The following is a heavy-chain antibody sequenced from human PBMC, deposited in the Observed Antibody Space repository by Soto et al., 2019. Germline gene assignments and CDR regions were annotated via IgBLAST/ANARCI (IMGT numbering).Heavy chain of an antibody. Sequence: QVQLVESGGGVVQPGESLRLSCAASGFTFSDYTMHWLRQAPGKGLEWVAVISYDGSKKNYPHSVKGRFTISRDNPKNTLFLQMNSLRVEDTAVYYCARSYSSSWHWFDPWGQGTLVTVSS. D-gene: IGHD6-13*01. CDR1: GFTFSDYT. CDR3: ARSYSSSWHWFDP. V-gene: IGHV3-30*04. J-gene: IGHJ5*02. CDR2: ISYDGSKK.